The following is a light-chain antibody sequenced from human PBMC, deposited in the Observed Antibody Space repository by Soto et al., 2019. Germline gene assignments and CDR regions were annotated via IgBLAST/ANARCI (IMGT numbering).Light chain of an antibody. CDR2: GAC. CDR3: QQYGTSPIT. J-gene: IGKJ5*01. CDR1: QRFSSSY. Sequence: EIVLTQSPGTLSLSPVERATLSCRASQRFSSSYLSWQQQQPGQANRLIISGACIRASGIHDRFSGSGSGNDFIPTISRVEHADFAVYYCQQYGTSPITFGQGTRLEIK. V-gene: IGKV3-20*01.